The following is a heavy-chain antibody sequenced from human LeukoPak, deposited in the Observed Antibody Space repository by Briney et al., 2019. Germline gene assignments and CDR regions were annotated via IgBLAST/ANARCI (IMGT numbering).Heavy chain of an antibody. D-gene: IGHD1-26*01. V-gene: IGHV4-59*08. CDR2: IYYTGNT. CDR1: GSSISSYY. J-gene: IGHJ4*02. Sequence: PSETLSLTCTVSGSSISSYYWSWIRQPPGKGLEWIGYIYYTGNTNYNPSLKSRVTISVDTSKNQFSLNLSSVTAADTAIYYCARLGGATSPFGYWGQGTLVTVSS. CDR3: ARLGGATSPFGY.